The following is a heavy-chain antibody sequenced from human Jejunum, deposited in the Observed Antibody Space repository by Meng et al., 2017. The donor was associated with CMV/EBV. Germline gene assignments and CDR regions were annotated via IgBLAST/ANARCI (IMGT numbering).Heavy chain of an antibody. D-gene: IGHD6-6*01. J-gene: IGHJ6*02. V-gene: IGHV3-33*06. CDR1: GFTFSNFG. Sequence: SGFTFSNFGMHWIRQAPGKGLEWVAVIWYDGSNQYYAASVKGRFTISRDNSKNMVFLQMNSLRDDDTAVYYCAKDRGGVSYGMDVWGQGTSGTVSS. CDR3: AKDRGGVSYGMDV. CDR2: IWYDGSNQ.